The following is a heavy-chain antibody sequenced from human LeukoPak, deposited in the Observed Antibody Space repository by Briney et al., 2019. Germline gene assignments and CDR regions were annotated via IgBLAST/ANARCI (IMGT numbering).Heavy chain of an antibody. CDR2: ISFRGST. CDR3: ARRDVWGSYRFDY. J-gene: IGHJ4*02. Sequence: SETLSLTCTVSGGSMSSYYWSWIRQPPGKGLEWIGYISFRGSTDYNPSLKSRVTISVDTSKNQFSLRLSSVTAADTAVYYCARRDVWGSYRFDYWGQGTLVTVSS. V-gene: IGHV4-59*01. D-gene: IGHD3-16*02. CDR1: GGSMSSYY.